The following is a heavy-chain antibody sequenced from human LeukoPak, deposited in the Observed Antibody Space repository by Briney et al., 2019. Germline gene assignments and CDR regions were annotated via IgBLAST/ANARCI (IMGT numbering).Heavy chain of an antibody. CDR1: GYTFTSYY. CDR2: INPNSGGT. J-gene: IGHJ5*02. Sequence: ASVKVSCKASGYTFTSYYMHWVRQAPGQGLEWMGWINPNSGGTNYAQKFQGRVTMTRDTSISTAYMELSRLRSDDTAVYYCARELLGYCSSTSCYNGRYNWFDPWGQGTLVTVSS. CDR3: ARELLGYCSSTSCYNGRYNWFDP. D-gene: IGHD2-2*02. V-gene: IGHV1-2*02.